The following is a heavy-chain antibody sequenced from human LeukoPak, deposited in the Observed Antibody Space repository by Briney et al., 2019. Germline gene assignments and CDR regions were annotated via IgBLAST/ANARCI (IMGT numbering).Heavy chain of an antibody. CDR3: ARDTAAALDF. CDR1: GFTFSDHY. CDR2: TKNKGQSHIT. Sequence: GGSLRLSCAASGFTFSDHYMDWVRQAPGKGLEWVGRTKNKGQSHITDYAASVKGRFFSSRDDSKNSLYLQMNSLQTDDTGIYCCARDTAAALDFWGQGILVTVSS. D-gene: IGHD6-6*01. J-gene: IGHJ4*02. V-gene: IGHV3-72*01.